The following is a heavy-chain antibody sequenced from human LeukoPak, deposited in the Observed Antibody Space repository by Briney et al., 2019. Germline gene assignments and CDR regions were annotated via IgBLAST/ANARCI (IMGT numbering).Heavy chain of an antibody. J-gene: IGHJ6*02. CDR3: ERDRTRDGYNYVGSSYNYGLDV. V-gene: IGHV4-59*01. CDR1: GLHITTFY. CDR2: VSYAGST. Sequence: WEPLSLPCTVSGLHITTFYWSWLRQPPGKGLECIGSVSYAGSTQYNPSLERRVTLSIDTSNNQFSLRLSFVTTADTGLYFRERDRTRDGYNYVGSSYNYGLDVWGRGTTVSASS. D-gene: IGHD5-24*01.